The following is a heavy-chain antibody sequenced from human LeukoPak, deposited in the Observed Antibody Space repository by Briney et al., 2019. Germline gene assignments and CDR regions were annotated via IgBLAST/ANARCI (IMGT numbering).Heavy chain of an antibody. CDR1: GFTFGNAW. CDR2: IKSKTDGGTT. Sequence: PGGSLRLSCAASGFTFGNAWMSWVRQAPGKGLEWVGRIKSKTDGGTTDYAAPVKGRFTISRDDSKNTLYLQMNSLKTEDTAVYYCTTLSDYDFWSGYPYYFDYWGQGTLVTVSS. V-gene: IGHV3-15*01. CDR3: TTLSDYDFWSGYPYYFDY. J-gene: IGHJ4*02. D-gene: IGHD3-3*01.